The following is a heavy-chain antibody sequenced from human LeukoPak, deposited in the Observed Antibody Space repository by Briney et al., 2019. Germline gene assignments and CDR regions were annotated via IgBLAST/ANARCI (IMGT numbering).Heavy chain of an antibody. CDR3: ARDPGYYDSSGYPHYYFDY. V-gene: IGHV3-7*01. Sequence: GGSLRLSCAASGFTVSSNYMSWVRQAPGKGLEWVANIKQDGSEKYYVDSVKGRFTISRDNAKNSLDLQMNSLRAEDTAVYYCARDPGYYDSSGYPHYYFDYWGQGTLVTVSS. CDR1: GFTVSSNY. D-gene: IGHD3-22*01. CDR2: IKQDGSEK. J-gene: IGHJ4*02.